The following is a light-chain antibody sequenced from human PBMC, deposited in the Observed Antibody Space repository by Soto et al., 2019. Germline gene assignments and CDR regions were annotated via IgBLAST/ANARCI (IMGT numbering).Light chain of an antibody. CDR1: QSVSSY. V-gene: IGKV3-11*01. CDR3: QQRSNWPPIT. J-gene: IGKJ5*01. Sequence: EIVLTQSPATLSLSPGERATLSCRASQSVSSYLAWYQQKPGQAPRLLIYDASNRATGIPARFSGSVSGTDFTLTLSSLEPEDFAVYYCQQRSNWPPITFGQGTRLEIK. CDR2: DAS.